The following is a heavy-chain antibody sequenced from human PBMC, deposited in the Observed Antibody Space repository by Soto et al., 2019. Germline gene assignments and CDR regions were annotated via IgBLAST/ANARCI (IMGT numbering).Heavy chain of an antibody. J-gene: IGHJ4*02. D-gene: IGHD3-16*01. V-gene: IGHV3-21*04. CDR2: ISRSSDYI. Sequence: PGGSLRLSCEASGFMFSSYNMNWVRQSPGKGLEWVSSISRSSDYIYYTDSVKGRFTISRDNAKNTLYLQMNSLRPEDTALYFCAAFKFRPVWSDSWGQGTLVTVSS. CDR1: GFMFSSYN. CDR3: AAFKFRPVWSDS.